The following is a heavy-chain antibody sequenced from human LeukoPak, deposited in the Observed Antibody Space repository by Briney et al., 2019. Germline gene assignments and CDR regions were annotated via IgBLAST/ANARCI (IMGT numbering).Heavy chain of an antibody. CDR1: GFTFSSYA. CDR2: IRYDGSNK. V-gene: IGHV3-30*02. CDR3: AKAVAAAGTLDY. Sequence: GGSLRLSCAASGFTFSSYAMHWVRQAPGKGLEWVAFIRYDGSNKYYADSVKGRFTISRDNSKNTLYLQMNSLRAEDTAVYYCAKAVAAAGTLDYWGQGTLVTVTS. D-gene: IGHD6-13*01. J-gene: IGHJ4*02.